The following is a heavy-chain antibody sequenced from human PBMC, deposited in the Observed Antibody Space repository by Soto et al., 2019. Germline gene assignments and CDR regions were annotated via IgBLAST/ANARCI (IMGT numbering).Heavy chain of an antibody. J-gene: IGHJ4*02. CDR2: VYHSGSA. Sequence: XETLSLTCDVSGVSISSSHWWCWLRQPPGKGLEWIGEVYHSGSANYNPSLKSRVSMSVDKSKNQFSLRLTSVTAADTALYFCARIAVVPSALDHWGQGTLVTVSS. CDR3: ARIAVVPSALDH. V-gene: IGHV4-4*01. D-gene: IGHD2-2*01. CDR1: GVSISSSHW.